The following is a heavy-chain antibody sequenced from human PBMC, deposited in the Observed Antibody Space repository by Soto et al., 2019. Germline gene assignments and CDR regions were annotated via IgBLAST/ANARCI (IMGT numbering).Heavy chain of an antibody. CDR2: ISGSGGST. D-gene: IGHD5-12*01. Sequence: GGSLRLSCAASGFTFSSYAMSWVRQAPGKGLEWVSAISGSGGSTYYADSVKGRFTISRDNSKNTLYLQMNSLRAEDTAVYYCAKDRGEYSGYSYYFDYWGQGTLVTVSS. J-gene: IGHJ4*02. CDR1: GFTFSSYA. CDR3: AKDRGEYSGYSYYFDY. V-gene: IGHV3-23*01.